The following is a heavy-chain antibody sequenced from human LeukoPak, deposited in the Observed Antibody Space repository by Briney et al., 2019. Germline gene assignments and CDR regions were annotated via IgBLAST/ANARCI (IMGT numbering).Heavy chain of an antibody. CDR1: GGSISSYY. V-gene: IGHV4-59*01. J-gene: IGHJ4*02. Sequence: PSETLSLTCTVSGGSISSYYWSWIRQPPGKGLEWIGCIYYSGSTNYNPSLKSRVTISVDTSKNQFSLKLSSVTAADTAVYYCARVGGAAEYYFDYWGQGTLVTVSS. CDR3: ARVGGAAEYYFDY. D-gene: IGHD2-21*01. CDR2: IYYSGST.